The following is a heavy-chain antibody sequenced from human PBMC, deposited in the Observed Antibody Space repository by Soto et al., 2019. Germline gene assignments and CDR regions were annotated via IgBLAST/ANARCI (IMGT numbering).Heavy chain of an antibody. Sequence: QVQLQESGPGLVKPSETLSLSCTVSGGSINSYYWSWIRQSPGKRMEWIGYVHHSWGSSYNPSLQGRVAISLDTSKSQFSLKVASGAATDTAVYYCARQGFGPLHGLVDVWGQGTTVTVSS. J-gene: IGHJ6*02. D-gene: IGHD3-10*01. CDR1: GGSINSYY. CDR3: ARQGFGPLHGLVDV. CDR2: VHHSWGS. V-gene: IGHV4-59*08.